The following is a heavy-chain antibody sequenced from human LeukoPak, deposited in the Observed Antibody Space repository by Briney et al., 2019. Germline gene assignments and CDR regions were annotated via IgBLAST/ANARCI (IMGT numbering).Heavy chain of an antibody. CDR2: INPNSGGT. D-gene: IGHD6-13*01. Sequence: ASVKVSCKASGYTFTGYYMHWVRQPPGQGLEWMGWINPNSGGTNYAQKFQGWVTMTRDTSISTAYMELSRLRSEDTAVYYCARAPQQQLVLIGGYYGMDVWGQGTTVTVSS. CDR3: ARAPQQQLVLIGGYYGMDV. V-gene: IGHV1-2*04. J-gene: IGHJ6*02. CDR1: GYTFTGYY.